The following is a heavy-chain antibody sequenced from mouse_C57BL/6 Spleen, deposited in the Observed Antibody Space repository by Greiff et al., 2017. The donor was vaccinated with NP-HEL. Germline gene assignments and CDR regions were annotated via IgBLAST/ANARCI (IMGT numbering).Heavy chain of an antibody. CDR2: IYPGDGDT. CDR1: GYAFSSYW. Sequence: VQLQQSGAELVKPGASVKISCKASGYAFSSYWMNWVKQRPGQGLEWIGQIYPGDGDTNYNGKFKGKATLTADKSSSTAYMQLSSLTSEDSAVYFCARYGYYGKAMDDWGQGTSVTVSS. J-gene: IGHJ4*01. V-gene: IGHV1-80*01. CDR3: ARYGYYGKAMDD. D-gene: IGHD1-1*01.